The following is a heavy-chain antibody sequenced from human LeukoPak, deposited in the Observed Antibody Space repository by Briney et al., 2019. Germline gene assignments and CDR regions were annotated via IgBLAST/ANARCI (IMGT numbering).Heavy chain of an antibody. V-gene: IGHV3-21*01. D-gene: IGHD2-2*02. CDR1: GFTVSSDE. CDR3: AREDIVVVPAAIVYYGMDV. J-gene: IGHJ6*02. CDR2: ISSSCSYI. Sequence: GGSLRLSCAASGFTVSSDEMSWVRQAPGKGLEWVSSISSSCSYIYYADSVKGRFTISRDNAKNSLYLQMNSLRAEDTAVYYCAREDIVVVPAAIVYYGMDVWGQGTTVTVSS.